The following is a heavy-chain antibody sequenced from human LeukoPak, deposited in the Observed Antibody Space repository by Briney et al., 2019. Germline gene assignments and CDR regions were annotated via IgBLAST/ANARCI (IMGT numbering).Heavy chain of an antibody. CDR3: AKYRSSSVYDAFDI. CDR1: GFTFSSYV. V-gene: IGHV3-23*01. D-gene: IGHD6-6*01. J-gene: IGHJ3*02. Sequence: GGSLRLSCEASGFTFSSYVMSWVRQAPGKGLEWVSGVSGSGGNTYYTDSVKGRFTISRDNSQNTLYLQMDSLGAEDTALYYCAKYRSSSVYDAFDIWGQGTMVTVSS. CDR2: VSGSGGNT.